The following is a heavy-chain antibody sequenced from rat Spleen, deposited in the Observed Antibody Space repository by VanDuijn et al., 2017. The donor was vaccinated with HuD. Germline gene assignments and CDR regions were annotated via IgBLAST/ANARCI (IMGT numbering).Heavy chain of an antibody. CDR1: GFTFRNYG. D-gene: IGHD1-9*01. Sequence: EVQLVESGGGLVQPGRSLKLSCAASGFTFRNYGMAWVRQTLTRGLEWVAFITNTGGSISYPDSVKGRFTISRDNAQNTLYLQINSLRSEDTATYYCARQDYGYNYDYWGQGVMVTVSS. CDR3: ARQDYGYNYDY. CDR2: ITNTGGSI. V-gene: IGHV5S13*01. J-gene: IGHJ2*01.